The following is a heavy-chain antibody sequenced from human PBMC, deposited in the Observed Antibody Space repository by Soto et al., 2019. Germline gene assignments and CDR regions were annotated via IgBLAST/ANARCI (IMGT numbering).Heavy chain of an antibody. Sequence: GGSLRLSCAASGFTFSTYWMHWVRQAPGKGLVWVSRINSDENNISYADSVKGRFTISRDNAKNTLYLQMNSLRAEDTAVYYCARVTGYNQPIDYWGQGTLVTVSS. CDR3: ARVTGYNQPIDY. D-gene: IGHD5-12*01. V-gene: IGHV3-74*01. CDR1: GFTFSTYW. J-gene: IGHJ4*02. CDR2: INSDENNI.